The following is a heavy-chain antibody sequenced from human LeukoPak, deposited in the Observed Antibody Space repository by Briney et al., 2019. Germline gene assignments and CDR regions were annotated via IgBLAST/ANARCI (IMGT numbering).Heavy chain of an antibody. CDR3: ARAGSYYFGPFDY. CDR2: INSDGSST. V-gene: IGHV3-74*01. D-gene: IGHD1-26*01. CDR1: GFAASSSY. J-gene: IGHJ4*02. Sequence: GESLRLSRAASGFAASSSYMTWVRQAPGKGLVWVSRINSDGSSTSYADSVKGRFTISRDNAKNTLYLQMNSLRAEDTAVYYCARAGSYYFGPFDYWGQGTLVTVSS.